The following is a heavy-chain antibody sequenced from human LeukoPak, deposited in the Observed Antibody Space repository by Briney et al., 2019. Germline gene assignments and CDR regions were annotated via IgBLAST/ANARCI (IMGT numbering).Heavy chain of an antibody. Sequence: GASVKVSCKASGSTFTGYYMHWVRQAPGQGLEWMGWINPNSGGTNYAQKFQGRVTMTRDTSISTAYMELSRLRSGDTAVYYCARVFGRNAYSSSSFDYWGQGTLVTVSS. J-gene: IGHJ4*02. CDR2: INPNSGGT. V-gene: IGHV1-2*02. CDR1: GSTFTGYY. D-gene: IGHD6-6*01. CDR3: ARVFGRNAYSSSSFDY.